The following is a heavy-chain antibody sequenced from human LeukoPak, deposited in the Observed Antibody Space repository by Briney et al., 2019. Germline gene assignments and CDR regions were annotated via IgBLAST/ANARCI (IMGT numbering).Heavy chain of an antibody. Sequence: GGSLRLSCAASGFTFSSYGMHWVRQAPGKGLEWVGRIKSKTDGGTTDYAAPVKGRFTISRDDSKNTLYLQMNSLKTEDTAVYYCTTGGDDSSGYYGIYWGQGTLVTVSS. CDR2: IKSKTDGGTT. CDR3: TTGGDDSSGYYGIY. CDR1: GFTFSSYG. J-gene: IGHJ4*02. D-gene: IGHD3-22*01. V-gene: IGHV3-15*01.